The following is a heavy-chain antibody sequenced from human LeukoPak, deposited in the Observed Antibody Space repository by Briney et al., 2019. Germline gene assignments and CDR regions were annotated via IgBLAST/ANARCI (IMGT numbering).Heavy chain of an antibody. CDR1: GFTFSTYW. J-gene: IGHJ4*02. D-gene: IGHD1-26*01. V-gene: IGHV3-7*01. CDR3: ASRIVGTPDYFDY. CDR2: IQKDGNET. Sequence: PGGSLRLSCAASGFTFSTYWMSWVRQAPGKGLEWVAYIQKDGNETYYVDSVKGRLTISRDNAKNSLYLQMNSLRAEDTAVYYCASRIVGTPDYFDYWGQGTLVTVSS.